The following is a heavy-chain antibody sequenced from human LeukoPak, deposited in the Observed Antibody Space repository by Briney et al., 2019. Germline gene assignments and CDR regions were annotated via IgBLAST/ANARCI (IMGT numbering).Heavy chain of an antibody. CDR2: ISWNSGSM. Sequence: GGSLRLSCAASGFTFDDYAMHWVRQAPGKGLEWVSGISWNSGSMGYADSVKGRFTISRDNAKNSLYLQMNSLRAEDTALYYCAKAYSSGWNRWGQGTLVTVSS. CDR3: AKAYSSGWNR. CDR1: GFTFDDYA. J-gene: IGHJ5*02. V-gene: IGHV3-9*01. D-gene: IGHD6-19*01.